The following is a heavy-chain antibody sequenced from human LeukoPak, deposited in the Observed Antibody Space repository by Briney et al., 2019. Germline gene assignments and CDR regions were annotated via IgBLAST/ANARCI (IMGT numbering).Heavy chain of an antibody. D-gene: IGHD2-2*01. CDR1: GGSFSGYY. V-gene: IGHV4-34*01. J-gene: IGHJ4*02. CDR2: INHSGST. CDR3: ARRSIVVPAARIDY. Sequence: SETLSLTCAVYGGSFSGYYWSWIRQPPGKGLEWIGEINHSGSTNYNPSLKSRVTISVDTSKNQFSLKLSSVTAADTAVYYCARRSIVVPAARIDYWGQGTLVTVSS.